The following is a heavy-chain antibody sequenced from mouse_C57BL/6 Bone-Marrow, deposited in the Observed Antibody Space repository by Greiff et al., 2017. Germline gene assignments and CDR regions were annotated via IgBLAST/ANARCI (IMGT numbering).Heavy chain of an antibody. D-gene: IGHD1-1*01. CDR3: TTAAFYGSSPSYFDY. J-gene: IGHJ2*01. V-gene: IGHV14-1*01. CDR1: GFNIKDYY. CDR2: IDPEDGDT. Sequence: VQLQQSGAELVRPGASVKLSCTASGFNIKDYYMHWVKQRPEQGLEWIGRIDPEDGDTEYAPKFQGKATMTADTSSNTAYLQLSSLTSEDNAVYYCTTAAFYGSSPSYFDYWGQGTTLTVSS.